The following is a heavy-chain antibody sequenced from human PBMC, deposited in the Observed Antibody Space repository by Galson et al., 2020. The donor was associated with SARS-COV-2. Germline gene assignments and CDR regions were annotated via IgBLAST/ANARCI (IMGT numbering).Heavy chain of an antibody. V-gene: IGHV3-74*01. CDR1: GFTFSNYW. CDR2: INADGSRT. D-gene: IGHD2-15*01. CDR3: ARIGFCRDGACYDALEV. J-gene: IGHJ3*01. Sequence: GESLKISCGASGFTFSNYWMHWVRQAPGKGLEWVSRINADGSRTSYADSVEGRFTISRDNAKNTLYLQMNSLRAEDTGLYYCARIGFCRDGACYDALEVWGQGTMVTVSS.